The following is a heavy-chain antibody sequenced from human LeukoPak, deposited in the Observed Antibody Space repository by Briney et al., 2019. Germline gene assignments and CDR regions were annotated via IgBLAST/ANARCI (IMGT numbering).Heavy chain of an antibody. CDR2: IDWDEDK. CDR1: GFSLSTSGMC. Sequence: SGPALVKPTQTLTLTCTFSGFSLSTSGMCVSWIRQPPGKALEWLARIDWDEDKYYSTSQKTRLTISQDTPKNQVVLTMTTMDPVDTATYYCARALCGYSYGYDYWGQGTLVTVSS. D-gene: IGHD5-18*01. J-gene: IGHJ4*02. CDR3: ARALCGYSYGYDY. V-gene: IGHV2-70*11.